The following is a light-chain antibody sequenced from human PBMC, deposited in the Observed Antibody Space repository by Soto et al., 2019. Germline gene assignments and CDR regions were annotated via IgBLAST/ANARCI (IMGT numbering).Light chain of an antibody. Sequence: QSVLTQPPSASGTPGQRVTISCSGSSSNIGSNTVNWYQQLPGTAPKLLIYSNNQRPSWVPDRFSGSKSGTSASLAISGLQFEDEADYYCAEWDDSLNSPVFGGGTKVTVL. V-gene: IGLV1-44*01. CDR1: SSNIGSNT. CDR3: AEWDDSLNSPV. J-gene: IGLJ2*01. CDR2: SNN.